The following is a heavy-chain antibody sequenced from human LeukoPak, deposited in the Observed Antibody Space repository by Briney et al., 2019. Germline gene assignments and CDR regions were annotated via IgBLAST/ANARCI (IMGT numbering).Heavy chain of an antibody. CDR1: GFTFSSYA. V-gene: IGHV3-23*01. D-gene: IGHD6-13*01. J-gene: IGHJ4*02. CDR3: AKDTSSWVRDLDY. CDR2: ISGSGGST. Sequence: GGSLRLSCAASGFTFSSYAMSWVRQAPGKGLESVSAISGSGGSTYYADSVKGRFTISRDNSKNTLHLQMNSLRAEDTAVYYCAKDTSSWVRDLDYWGQGTLVTVSS.